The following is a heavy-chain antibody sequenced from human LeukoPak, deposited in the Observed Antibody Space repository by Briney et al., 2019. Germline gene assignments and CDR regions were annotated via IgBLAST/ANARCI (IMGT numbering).Heavy chain of an antibody. D-gene: IGHD3-22*01. CDR2: ISSSSSTM. Sequence: GGSLRLSCAVSGFTFSRYGMNWVRQAPVKGLEWVSYISSSSSTMYYADSVKGRFTISRDNAKNSLYLQMNSLRDEDTAVYYCARTWLSSGFLFDYWGQGTLVTVSS. V-gene: IGHV3-48*02. CDR3: ARTWLSSGFLFDY. CDR1: GFTFSRYG. J-gene: IGHJ4*02.